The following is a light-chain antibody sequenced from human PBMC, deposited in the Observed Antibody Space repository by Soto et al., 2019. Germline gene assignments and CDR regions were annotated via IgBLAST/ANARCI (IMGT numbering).Light chain of an antibody. CDR1: KLGDKY. Sequence: SYELTQPPSVSVSPGQTASITCSGDKLGDKYAFWYQVKPGQSPVLVIYQDNKRPSGIPERFSGSNSGTTATLTISGTQAMDEADYYCQAWDSSAVIFGGGTKVTVL. V-gene: IGLV3-1*01. CDR2: QDN. CDR3: QAWDSSAVI. J-gene: IGLJ2*01.